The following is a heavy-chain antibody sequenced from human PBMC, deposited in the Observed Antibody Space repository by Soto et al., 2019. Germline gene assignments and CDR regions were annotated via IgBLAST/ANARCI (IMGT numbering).Heavy chain of an antibody. D-gene: IGHD5-18*01. J-gene: IGHJ6*03. CDR2: ISSSSSTI. CDR1: GFTFSSYS. Sequence: GGSLRLSCAASGFTFSSYSMNWVRQAPGKGLEWVSYISSSSSTIYYADSVKGRFTISRDNAKNSLYLQMNSLRAEDTAVYYCARCAYGYPPGDMDVWGKGTTVTVSS. CDR3: ARCAYGYPPGDMDV. V-gene: IGHV3-48*01.